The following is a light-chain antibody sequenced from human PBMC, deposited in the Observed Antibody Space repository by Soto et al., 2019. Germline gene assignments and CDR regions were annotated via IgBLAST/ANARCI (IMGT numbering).Light chain of an antibody. CDR1: SSDVGGYNY. Sequence: QSALTQPASVSGSPGQSITISCTGTSSDVGGYNYVSWYQQHPGKAPKLMIYDVSNRPSGVSNRFSGSKSGNTASLTISGLQAEDEADYYCGSYTSSSLVVFGGGTKVTVL. J-gene: IGLJ2*01. V-gene: IGLV2-14*01. CDR2: DVS. CDR3: GSYTSSSLVV.